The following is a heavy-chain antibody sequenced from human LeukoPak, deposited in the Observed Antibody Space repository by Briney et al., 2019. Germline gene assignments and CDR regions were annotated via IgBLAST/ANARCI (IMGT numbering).Heavy chain of an antibody. J-gene: IGHJ4*02. CDR2: IIQDGSKK. CDR3: TRVGYIDEGIDY. CDR1: GFPFSSYW. Sequence: GGSLRLSCVASGFPFSSYWMTWVRQAPGKGLEWVANIIQDGSKKSYVDSVKGRFTISRDNAKNSLYLQMNSLRAEDTAIYYCTRVGYIDEGIDYWGQGTLVTVSS. V-gene: IGHV3-7*04. D-gene: IGHD5-24*01.